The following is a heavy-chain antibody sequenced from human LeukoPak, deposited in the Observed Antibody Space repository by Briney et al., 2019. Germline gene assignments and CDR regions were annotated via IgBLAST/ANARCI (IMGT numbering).Heavy chain of an antibody. V-gene: IGHV3-21*01. Sequence: TGGSLRLSCAASGFTFSSYSMNWVRQAPGKGLEWVSSISSSSSYIHYADSVKGRFTISRDNAKNSLYLQMNSLRAEDTAVYYCAREETLIVIVPTSRVEYMDVWGKGTTVTVSS. CDR2: ISSSSSYI. CDR3: AREETLIVIVPTSRVEYMDV. J-gene: IGHJ6*03. CDR1: GFTFSSYS. D-gene: IGHD2/OR15-2a*01.